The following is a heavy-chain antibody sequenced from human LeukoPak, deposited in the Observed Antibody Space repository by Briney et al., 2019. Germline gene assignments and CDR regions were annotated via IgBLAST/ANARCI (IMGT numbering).Heavy chain of an antibody. V-gene: IGHV3-33*08. CDR2: IWYDGSNK. J-gene: IGHJ4*02. D-gene: IGHD6-19*01. Sequence: GRSLRLSCAASGFTFSSYGMHWVRQAPGKGLEWVAVIWYDGSNKYYADSVKGRFTISRDNSKNTLYLQMNSLRAGDTAVYYCARDDTAVAGTDYWGQGTLVTVSS. CDR1: GFTFSSYG. CDR3: ARDDTAVAGTDY.